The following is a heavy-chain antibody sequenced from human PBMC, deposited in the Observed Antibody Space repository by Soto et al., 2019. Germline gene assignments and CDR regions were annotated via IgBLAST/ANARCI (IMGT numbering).Heavy chain of an antibody. CDR2: NSAFYGNS. D-gene: IGHD2-15*01. CDR1: GYPFSSYG. V-gene: IGHV1-18*04. CDR3: ARLVVAGSPLDY. J-gene: IGHJ4*02. Sequence: QVHLVQSAAEVKKPGASVTVSCKASGYPFSSYGITWVRQAPGQGLEWMGWNSAFYGNSTYSEKFQGRVTMTIDTSTTTAYMDLTSLKSDDTAVYCCARLVVAGSPLDYWGQGTLVTVSS.